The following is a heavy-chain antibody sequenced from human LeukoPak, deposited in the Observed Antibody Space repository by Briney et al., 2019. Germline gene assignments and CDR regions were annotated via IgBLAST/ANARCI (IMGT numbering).Heavy chain of an antibody. CDR3: ARRSPYRVRGPLGIWFDP. CDR1: GYTFTSYD. Sequence: GASVKVSCKASGYTFTSYDINWVRQATGQGPEWMGWMNPNSGNTGYAQKFQGRVTMTRNTSISTAYMELSSLRSEDTAVYYCARRSPYRVRGPLGIWFDPWGQGTLVTVSS. V-gene: IGHV1-8*01. D-gene: IGHD3-10*01. CDR2: MNPNSGNT. J-gene: IGHJ5*02.